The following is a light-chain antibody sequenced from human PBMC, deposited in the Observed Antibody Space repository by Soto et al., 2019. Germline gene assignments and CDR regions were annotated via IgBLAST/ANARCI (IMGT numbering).Light chain of an antibody. Sequence: QSVLTQPPSASGTPGQTVTISCSGSSSNIGSNYVYWYQQLPATAPTLLIYRNNHRPSGVPGRFSGSTSGTSASLAISGLRSVDEADYYCAAWDDSLSGFDVFGTGTKLTVL. CDR3: AAWDDSLSGFDV. CDR1: SSNIGSNY. CDR2: RNN. J-gene: IGLJ1*01. V-gene: IGLV1-47*01.